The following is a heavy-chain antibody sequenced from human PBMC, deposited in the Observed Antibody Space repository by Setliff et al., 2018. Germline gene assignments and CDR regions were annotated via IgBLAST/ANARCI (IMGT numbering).Heavy chain of an antibody. D-gene: IGHD3-10*01. J-gene: IGHJ1*01. CDR2: SNHGGST. CDR1: GESFSNNY. V-gene: IGHV4-34*01. CDR3: ARVDFTMVQGVLGL. Sequence: SETLSLTCSVYGESFSNNYWSWIRQTPGKGLEWIGESNHGGSTYYNPTLNSRVTMSVDTSKNQFSLMLTSVTAADTAVYYCARVDFTMVQGVLGLWGQGTLVTVSS.